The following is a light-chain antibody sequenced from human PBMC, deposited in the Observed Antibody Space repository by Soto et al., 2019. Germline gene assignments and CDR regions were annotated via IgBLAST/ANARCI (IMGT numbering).Light chain of an antibody. CDR3: QQLNSYLIT. CDR2: AAS. J-gene: IGKJ5*01. Sequence: DIQLTQSPSFLSASVGDRVTITCRASQGISSYLAWYQQKPGKAPKLLIYAASTLQSGVPSRFSCSGSWTEFTLSISSLQPEDFATYYCQQLNSYLITFGQGTRLEIK. V-gene: IGKV1-9*01. CDR1: QGISSY.